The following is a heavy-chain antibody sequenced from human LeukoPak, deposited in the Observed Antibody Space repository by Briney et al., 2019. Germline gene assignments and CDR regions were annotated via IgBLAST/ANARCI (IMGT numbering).Heavy chain of an antibody. V-gene: IGHV3-7*01. CDR2: IKQGGSEQ. CDR3: ARDASGTGGHDH. Sequence: GGSLRLSCAASGFIFSNYWMTWVRQAPGKGLEWVGNIKQGGSEQYYGDSVKGRFTISRDIAKNSLYLQMNTLRGEDTAVYYCARDASGTGGHDHWGQGTLVTVSS. J-gene: IGHJ4*02. D-gene: IGHD3-10*01. CDR1: GFIFSNYW.